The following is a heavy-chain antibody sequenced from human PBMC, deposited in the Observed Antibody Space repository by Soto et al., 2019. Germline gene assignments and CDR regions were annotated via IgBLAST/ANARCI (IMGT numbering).Heavy chain of an antibody. CDR3: ARDRYDYTEDYYYYGMDV. CDR1: GGSISSGGYY. J-gene: IGHJ6*02. CDR2: IYYSGST. V-gene: IGHV4-31*03. Sequence: TLSLTCTVSGGSISSGGYYWSWIRQHPGKGLEWIGYIYYSGSTYYNPSLKSRVTISVDTSKNQFSLKLSSVTAADTAVYYCARDRYDYTEDYYYYGMDVWGQGTTVTVSS. D-gene: IGHD4-4*01.